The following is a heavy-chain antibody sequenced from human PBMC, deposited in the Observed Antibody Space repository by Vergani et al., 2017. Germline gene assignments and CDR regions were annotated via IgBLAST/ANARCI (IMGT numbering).Heavy chain of an antibody. CDR3: ARDAVDGDFDY. CDR2: INPRGGRT. J-gene: IGHJ4*02. V-gene: IGHV1-46*01. D-gene: IGHD6-19*01. CDR1: GYPFTSYY. Sequence: QVQLVQSGAEVKKPGASVKVSCKASGYPFTSYYMHWVRQAPGQGLEWMGIINPRGGRTSYAQKFQGRVTMTRDTSTSTVYMELSSQRSEDTAVYYCARDAVDGDFDYWGQGTLVTVSS.